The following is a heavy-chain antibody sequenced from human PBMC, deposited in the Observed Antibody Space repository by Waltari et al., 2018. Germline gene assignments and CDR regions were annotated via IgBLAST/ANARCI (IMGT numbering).Heavy chain of an antibody. CDR3: AKDKGGDYGDYVFDY. J-gene: IGHJ4*02. Sequence: EVQLVESGGGLVQPGGSLRLSCAASGFTFSSYAMSWVRQAPGKGLEWVSAISGSGCSTDYADAVKGRFTISRDNAKNTLYLQMNSLRAEDTAVYYCAKDKGGDYGDYVFDYWGQGTLVTVSS. CDR1: GFTFSSYA. D-gene: IGHD4-17*01. CDR2: ISGSGCST. V-gene: IGHV3-23*04.